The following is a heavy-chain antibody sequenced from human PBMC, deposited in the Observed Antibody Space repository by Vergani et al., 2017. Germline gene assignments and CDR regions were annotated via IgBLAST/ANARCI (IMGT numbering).Heavy chain of an antibody. CDR2: ISSSSSYI. CDR3: ARVLLPFCSSTSRYTDYYYGMDV. Sequence: EVQLVESGGGLVKPGGSLRLSCAASGFTFSSYSMNWVRQAPGKGLEWVSSISSSSSYIYYADSVKGRFTISRDNAKNSLYLQMNSLRAEDTAVYYCARVLLPFCSSTSRYTDYYYGMDVWGQGTTVTVSS. V-gene: IGHV3-21*01. CDR1: GFTFSSYS. D-gene: IGHD2-2*02. J-gene: IGHJ6*02.